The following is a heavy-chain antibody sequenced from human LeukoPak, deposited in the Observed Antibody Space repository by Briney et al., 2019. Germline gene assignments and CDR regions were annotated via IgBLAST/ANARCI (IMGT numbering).Heavy chain of an antibody. CDR2: INHSGST. CDR1: GFTFGDHA. V-gene: IGHV4-34*01. CDR3: ARGDYGFLGY. Sequence: LRLSCTASGFTFGDHAMSWIRQPPGKGLEWIGEINHSGSTNYNPSLKSRVTISVDTSKNQFSLNLSSGTAADTAVYYCARGDYGFLGYWGQGSLVTVSS. J-gene: IGHJ4*02. D-gene: IGHD4-17*01.